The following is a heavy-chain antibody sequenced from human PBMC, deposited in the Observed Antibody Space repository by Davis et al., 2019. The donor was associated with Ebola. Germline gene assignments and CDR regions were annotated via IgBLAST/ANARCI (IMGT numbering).Heavy chain of an antibody. D-gene: IGHD1-26*01. Sequence: GESLKISCAASGFTFSSYSMNWVRQAPGKGLEWVSYISSSSSTIYYADSVKGRFTISRDNSANTVYLQMGSLTTEDTAVYYCTRSLWKWDLGWPRNYFDYWGLGTQVIVSS. CDR1: GFTFSSYS. CDR3: TRSLWKWDLGWPRNYFDY. J-gene: IGHJ4*02. V-gene: IGHV3-48*01. CDR2: ISSSSSTI.